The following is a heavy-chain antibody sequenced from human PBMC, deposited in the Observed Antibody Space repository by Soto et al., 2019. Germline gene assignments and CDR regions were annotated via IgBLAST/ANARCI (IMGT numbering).Heavy chain of an antibody. CDR1: GYSFTSYW. CDR3: ARQTGYCSRGSCRTLYYYGMDV. Sequence: PGESLKISCKGSGYSFTSYWIGWVRQMPWKGLEWMGIIYPCDSDTRYSPSFQGQVTISADKSISTAYLQWSSLKASDTAMYYCARQTGYCSRGSCRTLYYYGMDVWGQGTKITVSS. CDR2: IYPCDSDT. D-gene: IGHD2-15*01. V-gene: IGHV5-51*01. J-gene: IGHJ6*02.